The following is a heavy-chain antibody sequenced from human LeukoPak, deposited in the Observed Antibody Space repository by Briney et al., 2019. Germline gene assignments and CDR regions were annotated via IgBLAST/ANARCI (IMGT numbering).Heavy chain of an antibody. D-gene: IGHD5-24*01. CDR1: GFTFSSYG. CDR3: ANNRDGYNYSPFDY. V-gene: IGHV3-30*18. CDR2: ISYDGSNK. J-gene: IGHJ4*02. Sequence: GGSLRLSCAASGFTFSSYGMHWVRQAPGKGLEWVAVISYDGSNKYYADSVKGRFTISRDNSKNTLYLQMNSLRAEDTAVYYCANNRDGYNYSPFDYWGQGTLVTVSP.